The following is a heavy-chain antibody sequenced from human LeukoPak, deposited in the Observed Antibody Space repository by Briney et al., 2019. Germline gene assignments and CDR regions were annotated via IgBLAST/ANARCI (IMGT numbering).Heavy chain of an antibody. Sequence: PGGSLRLSCAASGFTFSSYSMNWVRQAPGKGLEWVSSIRSNSSYIYYADSVKGRFTISRDNAKNTLYLQMNSLRAEDTAVYYCARDNLPAAVVLWFGEPFDPWGQGTLVTVSS. V-gene: IGHV3-21*01. J-gene: IGHJ5*02. CDR3: ARDNLPAAVVLWFGEPFDP. CDR1: GFTFSSYS. D-gene: IGHD3-10*01. CDR2: IRSNSSYI.